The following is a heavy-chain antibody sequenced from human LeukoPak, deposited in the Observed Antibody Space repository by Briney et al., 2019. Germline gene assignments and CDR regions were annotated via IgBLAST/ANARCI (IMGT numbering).Heavy chain of an antibody. D-gene: IGHD3-22*01. CDR1: GFTFSSYA. CDR3: AKDLSRFSVVILLFDY. V-gene: IGHV3-23*01. J-gene: IGHJ4*02. CDR2: ISGSGGST. Sequence: PGGSLRLSCAASGFTFSSYAMSWVRQAPGKGLEWVSAISGSGGSTYYADSVKGRFTISRDNSKNTLYLQMNSLRAEDTAVYYCAKDLSRFSVVILLFDYWGQGTLVTVSS.